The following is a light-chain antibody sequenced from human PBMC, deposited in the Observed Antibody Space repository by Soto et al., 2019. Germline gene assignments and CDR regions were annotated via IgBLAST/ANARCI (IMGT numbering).Light chain of an antibody. CDR2: GAS. CDR1: QSVSSN. V-gene: IGKV3-15*01. J-gene: IGKJ4*01. Sequence: EIVMTQSPATLSVPLGERATLSCRASQSVSSNLAWYQQKPGQAPRLLIYGASTRATGIPARFSGSGSGTGFTLTISSLQSEDFAVYYCQQYDTWPLTFGGGTKVEIK. CDR3: QQYDTWPLT.